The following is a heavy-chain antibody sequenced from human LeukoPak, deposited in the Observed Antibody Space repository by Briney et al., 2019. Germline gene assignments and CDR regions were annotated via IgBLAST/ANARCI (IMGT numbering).Heavy chain of an antibody. CDR1: GYTFTGYY. J-gene: IGHJ4*02. D-gene: IGHD5-18*01. V-gene: IGHV1-2*02. CDR2: INPNSGGT. CDR3: ARGRGPRGYSYGFYFDY. Sequence: ASVKVSCKASGYTFTGYYMHWVRQAPGQGLEWMGWINPNSGGTNYAQKFQGRVTMTRDTSISKAYMELSRLRSDDTAVYYCARGRGPRGYSYGFYFDYWGQGTLVTVSS.